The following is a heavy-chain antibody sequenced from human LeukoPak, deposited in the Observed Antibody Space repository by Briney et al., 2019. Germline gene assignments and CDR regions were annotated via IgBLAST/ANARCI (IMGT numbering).Heavy chain of an antibody. Sequence: GESLKSSCKGSGYTFTSCWIGWLRQMPGKGLEWMGIISRGASYTRYSPSFQGQVTISADKSINTAYLQWSSLKASDTAMYFCARGDDPLLLHYWGQGTLVTVSS. V-gene: IGHV5-51*01. J-gene: IGHJ4*02. CDR3: ARGDDPLLLHY. CDR1: GYTFTSCW. D-gene: IGHD3-16*01. CDR2: ISRGASYT.